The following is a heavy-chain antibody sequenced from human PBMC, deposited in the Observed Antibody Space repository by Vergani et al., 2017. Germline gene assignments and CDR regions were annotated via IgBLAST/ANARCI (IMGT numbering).Heavy chain of an antibody. D-gene: IGHD6-19*01. CDR1: GFTFSDYY. CDR3: ARDSRAVAAYYFDY. J-gene: IGHJ4*02. V-gene: IGHV3-11*06. Sequence: QVQLVESGGGLVKPGGSLRLSCAASGFTFSDYYMSWIRQAPGKGLEWVSSISSSSSYIYYADSVKGRFTISRDNAKNSLYLQMNSLRAEDTAVYYCARDSRAVAAYYFDYWGQGTLVTVSS. CDR2: ISSSSSYI.